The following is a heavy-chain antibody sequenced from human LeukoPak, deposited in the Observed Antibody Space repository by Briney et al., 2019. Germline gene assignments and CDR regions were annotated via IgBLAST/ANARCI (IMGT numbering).Heavy chain of an antibody. CDR3: ARGSRLLWFGELLDY. Sequence: GGSLRLSCAASGFTFSSYWMSWVRQAPGKGLEWVANIKQDGSEKYYVDSVKGRFTISRDNAKNSLYLQMNSLRAEDTAVYYCARGSRLLWFGELLDYWGQGTLVTVSS. V-gene: IGHV3-7*01. CDR1: GFTFSSYW. D-gene: IGHD3-10*01. J-gene: IGHJ4*02. CDR2: IKQDGSEK.